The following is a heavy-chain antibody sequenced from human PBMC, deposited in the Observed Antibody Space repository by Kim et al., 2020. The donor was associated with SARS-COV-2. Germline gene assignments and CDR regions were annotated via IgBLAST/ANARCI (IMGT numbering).Heavy chain of an antibody. J-gene: IGHJ4*02. CDR3: ARRTYYYDSSGLGY. D-gene: IGHD3-22*01. Sequence: AQKFQGRVTITADESTSTAYMELSSLRSEDTAVYYCARRTYYYDSSGLGYWGQGTLVTVSS. V-gene: IGHV1-69*01.